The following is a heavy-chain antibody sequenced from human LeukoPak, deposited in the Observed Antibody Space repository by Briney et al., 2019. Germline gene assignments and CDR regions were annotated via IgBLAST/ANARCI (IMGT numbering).Heavy chain of an antibody. CDR1: GGSISSRSYY. V-gene: IGHV4-39*01. J-gene: IGHJ4*02. CDR3: ARSVDTASYFDY. D-gene: IGHD5-18*01. CDR2: IYYSGST. Sequence: SETLSLTCTVSGGSISSRSYYWGWIRQPPGKGLEWIGSIYYSGSTYYNPSLKSRVTISVDTSKNQFSLKLSSVTAADTAVYYCARSVDTASYFDYWGQGTLVTVSS.